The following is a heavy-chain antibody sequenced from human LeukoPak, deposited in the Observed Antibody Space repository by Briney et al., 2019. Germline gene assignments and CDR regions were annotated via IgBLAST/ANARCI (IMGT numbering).Heavy chain of an antibody. CDR1: GITLSNYG. J-gene: IGHJ4*02. D-gene: IGHD3-10*01. CDR3: AKRGIVIRAVIIIGFHKEAYYFDY. CDR2: ISESGGGT. V-gene: IGHV3-23*01. Sequence: GSLPLSCVVSGITLSNYGMSWVRPAPGKGLAWGSGISESGGGTNYAEARKGRFIISKDTSKNTVYLQMNSLRVEDTAVYFCAKRGIVIRAVIIIGFHKEAYYFDYWGQGSLVTVSS.